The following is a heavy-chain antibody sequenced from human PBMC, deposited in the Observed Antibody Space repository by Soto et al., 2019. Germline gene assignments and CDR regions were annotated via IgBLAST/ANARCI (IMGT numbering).Heavy chain of an antibody. D-gene: IGHD2-2*01. CDR2: IRQDRSEK. Sequence: GSLRLSCVGSGFTFSSNWMTWVRQAPGKGLEWAGNIRQDRSEKNYVDSVTGRFTISRDNAKNSLYLQMNSLRAEDTAVYYCAXEIVVARGASYFDYWGPGTLVTVSS. CDR3: AXEIVVARGASYFDY. J-gene: IGHJ4*02. V-gene: IGHV3-7*04. CDR1: GFTFSSNW.